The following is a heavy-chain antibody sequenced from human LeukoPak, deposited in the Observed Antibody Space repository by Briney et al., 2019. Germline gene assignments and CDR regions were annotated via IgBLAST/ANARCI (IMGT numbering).Heavy chain of an antibody. J-gene: IGHJ6*03. Sequence: GGSLRLSCAASGFTFSSYAMHWVRQAPGKGLEWVAVISYDGSNKYYADSVKGRFTISRDNAKNSLYLQMNSLRAEDTALYHCARSRSYYYYMDVWGKGTTVTISS. V-gene: IGHV3-30*04. CDR2: ISYDGSNK. CDR1: GFTFSSYA. CDR3: ARSRSYYYYMDV.